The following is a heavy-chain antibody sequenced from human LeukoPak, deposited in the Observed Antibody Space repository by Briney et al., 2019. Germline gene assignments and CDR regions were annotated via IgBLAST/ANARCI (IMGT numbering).Heavy chain of an antibody. D-gene: IGHD3-22*01. Sequence: SETLSLTCAVYGGAFSGYYWSWIRQPPGKGLEWIGEINHSGSTDYNPSLKSRVTMSVDTSKNQFSLRLSSVAAADTAVYYCARKNITMIKGTLFDYWGQGILVTVSS. CDR1: GGAFSGYY. CDR2: INHSGST. CDR3: ARKNITMIKGTLFDY. V-gene: IGHV4-34*01. J-gene: IGHJ4*02.